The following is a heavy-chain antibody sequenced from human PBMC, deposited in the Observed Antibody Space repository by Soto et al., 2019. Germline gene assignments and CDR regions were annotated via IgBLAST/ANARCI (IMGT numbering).Heavy chain of an antibody. J-gene: IGHJ4*02. V-gene: IGHV3-48*02. CDR2: ISSSSSTI. CDR3: ARVKVVTATDF. Sequence: GGSLRLSCAASGFTFSSCSMNWVRQAPGKGLEWVSYISSSSSTIYYADSVKGRFTISRDNAKNSLYLQMHSLRDGDTAVYYCARVKVVTATDFWGQGTLVTVSS. CDR1: GFTFSSCS. D-gene: IGHD2-21*02.